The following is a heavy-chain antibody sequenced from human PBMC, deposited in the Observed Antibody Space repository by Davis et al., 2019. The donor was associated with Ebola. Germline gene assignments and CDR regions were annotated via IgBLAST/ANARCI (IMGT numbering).Heavy chain of an antibody. D-gene: IGHD3-16*01. V-gene: IGHV3-23*01. Sequence: GGSLRLSCVASGFRFSSYVMGCVRQAPGKGLEWVSSLSGNGGSTYYEDSVRGRFIISRDNSENTLYLQMNSLKAEDTAVYFCATSESFFDYAAYFHYWGQGTLLTVSS. CDR2: LSGNGGST. CDR3: ATSESFFDYAAYFHY. CDR1: GFRFSSYV. J-gene: IGHJ4*02.